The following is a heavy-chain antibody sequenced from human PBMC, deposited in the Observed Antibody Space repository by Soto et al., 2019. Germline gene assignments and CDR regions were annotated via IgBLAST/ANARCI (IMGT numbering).Heavy chain of an antibody. Sequence: PGGSLRLSCADSGLTFSTYAMSWVRQAPGKGLEWVAVISASGDSTDYADSVKGRFTISRDNSKNTLYVQMTSLRAEDTATYYCVKEAQPPLWGQGTMVTVSS. CDR2: ISASGDST. CDR1: GLTFSTYA. CDR3: VKEAQPPL. V-gene: IGHV3-23*01. J-gene: IGHJ3*01.